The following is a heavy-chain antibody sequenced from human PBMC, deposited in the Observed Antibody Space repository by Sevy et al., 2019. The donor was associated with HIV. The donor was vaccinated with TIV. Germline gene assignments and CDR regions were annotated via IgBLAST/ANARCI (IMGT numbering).Heavy chain of an antibody. CDR2: INPNSGGT. V-gene: IGHV1-2*02. J-gene: IGHJ4*02. D-gene: IGHD3-3*01. CDR1: GNTFTVYY. CDR3: ARVGTIFSLLGYFDY. Sequence: ASVKVSCKASGNTFTVYYMYWVRQAPGQGLEWMGWINPNSGGTNYPQKFQGSVTMTSDTSINTAYMELSRLRSDEPAVYYCARVGTIFSLLGYFDYWGQGTLVTVSS.